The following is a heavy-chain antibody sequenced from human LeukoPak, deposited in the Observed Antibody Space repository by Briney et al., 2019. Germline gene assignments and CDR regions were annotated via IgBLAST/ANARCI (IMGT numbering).Heavy chain of an antibody. CDR2: ISSSSSYI. Sequence: GGSLRLSCAASGFTFSSYSMNWVRQAPGKGLEWVSSISSSSSYIYYADSVKGRFTISRDNAKNSLYLQMNSLRAEDTAVYYCAGVRYFYYYDSSGYQDHLYADYWGQGTLVTVSS. CDR1: GFTFSSYS. D-gene: IGHD3-22*01. V-gene: IGHV3-21*01. CDR3: AGVRYFYYYDSSGYQDHLYADY. J-gene: IGHJ4*02.